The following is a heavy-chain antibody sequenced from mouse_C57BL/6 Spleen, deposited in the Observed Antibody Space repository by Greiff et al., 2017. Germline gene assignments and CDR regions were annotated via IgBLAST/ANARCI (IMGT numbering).Heavy chain of an antibody. CDR2: LNPSTGGT. V-gene: IGHV1-42*01. CDR3: ARRRAGDYFDY. Sequence: EVQLQQSGPELVKPGASVKISCKASGYSFTGYYMNWVKQSPEKSLEWIGELNPSTGGTTYNQKFKAKATLTVDKSSSTAYMQLKSLTSEDSAVYYCARRRAGDYFDYWGQGTTLTVSS. D-gene: IGHD3-3*01. CDR1: GYSFTGYY. J-gene: IGHJ2*01.